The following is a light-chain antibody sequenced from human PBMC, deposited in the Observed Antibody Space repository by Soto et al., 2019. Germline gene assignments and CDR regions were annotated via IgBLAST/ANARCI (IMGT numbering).Light chain of an antibody. J-gene: IGKJ3*01. V-gene: IGKV1-27*01. CDR3: QKYSSVPV. Sequence: DIQMTQSPTSLSASVGDRVTITCRASQGIRNFVAWYQQKPGKAPKLLIYAASTLQSGVPSRFSRSVSGTDFTLTINSLQPEDVETYSCQKYSSVPVFGPGTKVEI. CDR2: AAS. CDR1: QGIRNF.